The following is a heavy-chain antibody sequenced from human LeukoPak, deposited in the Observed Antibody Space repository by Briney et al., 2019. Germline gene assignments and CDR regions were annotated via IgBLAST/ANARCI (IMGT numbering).Heavy chain of an antibody. D-gene: IGHD5-18*01. Sequence: PSETLSLTCTVSGYSLSSGYYWGWIRQPPGKGLEWIGSIYHSGSTYYNPSLKSRVTISVDTSKNQFSLKLSSVTAADTAVYYCAKSSYSIFDYWGQGTLVTASS. CDR3: AKSSYSIFDY. V-gene: IGHV4-38-2*02. J-gene: IGHJ4*02. CDR2: IYHSGST. CDR1: GYSLSSGYY.